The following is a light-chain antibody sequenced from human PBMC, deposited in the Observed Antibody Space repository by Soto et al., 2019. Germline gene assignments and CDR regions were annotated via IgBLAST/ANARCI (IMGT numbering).Light chain of an antibody. V-gene: IGKV3-15*01. CDR3: QQYNDWPLT. Sequence: VMTQSPATLSVSPGETATLSGRASQSLSSNLGWYQQKPGQAPRLLIFGASTRATGIPARFSGSGSGTEFSLTISSLQSEDFAVYFCQQYNDWPLTFGKGTKVEIK. CDR2: GAS. J-gene: IGKJ1*01. CDR1: QSLSSN.